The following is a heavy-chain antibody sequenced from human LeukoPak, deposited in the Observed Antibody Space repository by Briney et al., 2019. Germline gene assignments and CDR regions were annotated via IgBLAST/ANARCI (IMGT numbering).Heavy chain of an antibody. CDR3: ARDYSSGYFDY. CDR2: INPSGGST. J-gene: IGHJ4*02. D-gene: IGHD6-19*01. CDR1: GYTFTGYY. V-gene: IGHV1-46*01. Sequence: GASVKVSCKASGYTFTGYYMHWVRQAPGQGLEWMGIINPSGGSTSYAQKLQGRVTMTRDMSTSTVYMELSSLRSEDTAVYYCARDYSSGYFDYWGQGTLVTVSS.